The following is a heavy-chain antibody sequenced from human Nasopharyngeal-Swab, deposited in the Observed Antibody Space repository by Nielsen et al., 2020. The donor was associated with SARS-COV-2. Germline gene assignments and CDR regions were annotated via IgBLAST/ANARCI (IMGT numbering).Heavy chain of an antibody. Sequence: GESLNISCAASEFTFSSYDIHWVRQATGKGLEWVSAIGTAGDTYYPGSVKGRFTISRENAKNSLYLQMNSLRAGDTAVYYCARTGAGTPYWYFDLWGRGTLVTVSS. J-gene: IGHJ2*01. CDR2: IGTAGDT. CDR3: ARTGAGTPYWYFDL. V-gene: IGHV3-13*01. CDR1: EFTFSSYD. D-gene: IGHD6-19*01.